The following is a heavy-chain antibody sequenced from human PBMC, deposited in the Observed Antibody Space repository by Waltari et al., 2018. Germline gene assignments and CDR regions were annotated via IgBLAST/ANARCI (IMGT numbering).Heavy chain of an antibody. CDR2: MNPNSGST. Sequence: QLQLVQSGAEVKKPGASVKVYCKASGYTFTSDDMNWVRQATGQGLEWMGWMNPNSGSTGYAQKFQGRVTMTRDTSISTAYMELSSLTSEDTAVYYCAMGNGAVIKDSFDTWGQGTMVTVSS. CDR3: AMGNGAVIKDSFDT. V-gene: IGHV1-8*01. CDR1: GYTFTSDD. D-gene: IGHD3-10*01. J-gene: IGHJ3*02.